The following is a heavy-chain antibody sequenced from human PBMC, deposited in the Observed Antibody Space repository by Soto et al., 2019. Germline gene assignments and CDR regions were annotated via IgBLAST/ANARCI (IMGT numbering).Heavy chain of an antibody. Sequence: PGGSLRLSCAASGFTVSSSQMTWVRQAPGKALEWVSVIFIGGTTQYAVSVKGRFTISRDYSKNTLYLQMGSLRAEDMAVYYCARGPGYYFDYWGQGTLVTVSS. CDR3: ARGPGYYFDY. V-gene: IGHV3-53*05. CDR1: GFTVSSSQ. CDR2: IFIGGTT. J-gene: IGHJ4*02.